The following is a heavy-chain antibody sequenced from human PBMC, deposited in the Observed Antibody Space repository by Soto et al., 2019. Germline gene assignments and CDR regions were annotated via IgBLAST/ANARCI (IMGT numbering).Heavy chain of an antibody. Sequence: EASVKVSCKASGYTFTSYDINWVRQATGQGLEWMGWMNPNSGNTGYAQKFQGRVTMTRNTSISTAYMELSSLRSEDTAVYYCARVGLAADAFDIWGQGTMVTVSS. J-gene: IGHJ3*02. D-gene: IGHD6-13*01. CDR2: MNPNSGNT. CDR1: GYTFTSYD. V-gene: IGHV1-8*01. CDR3: ARVGLAADAFDI.